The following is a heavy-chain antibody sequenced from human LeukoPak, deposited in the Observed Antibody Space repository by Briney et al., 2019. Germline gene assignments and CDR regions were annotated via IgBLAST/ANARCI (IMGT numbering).Heavy chain of an antibody. J-gene: IGHJ4*02. CDR1: GYTFTGYY. CDR2: INPNSGGT. V-gene: IGHV1-2*02. D-gene: IGHD3-22*01. CDR3: ARDTPPDYYDSSGSYGLSDY. Sequence: ASVKVSCRASGYTFTGYYMHWVRQAPGQGLEWMGWINPNSGGTNYAQKFQGRVTMTRDTSISTAYMELSRLRSDDTAVYYCARDTPPDYYDSSGSYGLSDYWGQGTLVTVSS.